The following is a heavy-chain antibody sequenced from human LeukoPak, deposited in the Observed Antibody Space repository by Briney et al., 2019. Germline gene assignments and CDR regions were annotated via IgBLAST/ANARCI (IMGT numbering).Heavy chain of an antibody. CDR1: GGSISSYY. V-gene: IGHV4-59*01. CDR3: ARGGYSYGDDYYFDY. D-gene: IGHD5-18*01. J-gene: IGHJ4*02. CDR2: IYYSGST. Sequence: SETLSLTCTVSGGSISSYYWSWIRQPPGKGLEWVGYIYYSGSTNYNPSLKSRVTISVDTSKNQFSLKLSSVTAADTAVYYCARGGYSYGDDYYFDYWGQGTLVTVSS.